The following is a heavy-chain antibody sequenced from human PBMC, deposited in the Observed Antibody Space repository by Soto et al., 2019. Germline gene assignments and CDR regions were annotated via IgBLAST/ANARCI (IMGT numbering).Heavy chain of an antibody. Sequence: QVQLQESGPGLVKPSQTLSLICTVSGGSINSGGYYWSWIRQLPGKGLEWIGYIYYTGSTYYNPSLKSRITISVDTSANQFSLKLSSVTAADTVIYFCARVFKTMSFYYGMDVWGQGTAVAVSS. CDR1: GGSINSGGYY. CDR2: IYYTGST. J-gene: IGHJ6*02. D-gene: IGHD3-22*01. CDR3: ARVFKTMSFYYGMDV. V-gene: IGHV4-31*03.